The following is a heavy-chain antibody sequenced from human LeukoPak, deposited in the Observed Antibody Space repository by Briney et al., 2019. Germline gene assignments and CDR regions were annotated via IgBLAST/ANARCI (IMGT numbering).Heavy chain of an antibody. CDR1: GGSFSGYY. D-gene: IGHD2-2*01. V-gene: IGHV4-34*01. CDR3: ARVNWEYQLPSDAFDI. J-gene: IGHJ3*02. Sequence: PSETLSLTCAVYGGSFSGYYWSWIRQPPGKGLEWIGEINHSGSTNYNPSLKSRVTISVDTSKNQFSLKLSSVTAADTAVYYCARVNWEYQLPSDAFDIWGQGTMVTVSS. CDR2: INHSGST.